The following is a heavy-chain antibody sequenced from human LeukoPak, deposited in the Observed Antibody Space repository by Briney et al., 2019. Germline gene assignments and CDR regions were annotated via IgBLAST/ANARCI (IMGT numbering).Heavy chain of an antibody. Sequence: SETLSLTCTVSGGSLSNYYWSWIRQPPGKGLEWIGYIFYSGSTNYNPSLKSRVTLSVDTSKNQFSLKLSSVTAADTAVYYCARSTTFGGLIDYWGQGTLVAVSS. CDR1: GGSLSNYY. J-gene: IGHJ4*02. V-gene: IGHV4-59*01. D-gene: IGHD3-16*02. CDR2: IFYSGST. CDR3: ARSTTFGGLIDY.